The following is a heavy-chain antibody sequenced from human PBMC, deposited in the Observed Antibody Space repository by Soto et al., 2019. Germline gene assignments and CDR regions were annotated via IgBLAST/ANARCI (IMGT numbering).Heavy chain of an antibody. V-gene: IGHV3-30*18. CDR1: GFTFSSYG. Sequence: PVGSLRLSCAASGFTFSSYGMHWVRQAPGKGLEWVAVISYDGSNKYYADSVKGRFTISRDNSKNTLYLQMNSLRAEDTAVYYCANWGWLQLMSYYYYGMDVWGQGTTVTVSS. CDR2: ISYDGSNK. CDR3: ANWGWLQLMSYYYYGMDV. D-gene: IGHD5-12*01. J-gene: IGHJ6*02.